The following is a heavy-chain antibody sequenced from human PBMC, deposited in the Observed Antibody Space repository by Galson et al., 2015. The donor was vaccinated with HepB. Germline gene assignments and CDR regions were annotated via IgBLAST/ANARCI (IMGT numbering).Heavy chain of an antibody. CDR2: INTNTGNP. V-gene: IGHV7-4-1*02. D-gene: IGHD3-9*01. J-gene: IGHJ6*03. Sequence: SVKVSCKASGYTFTTYTINWVRQAPGQGLEWMGWINTNTGNPTYAQGFTGRFVFSLDTSVSTAYLQITSLKAEDTAVYYCARAYFDWLLRPNYYYYMDVWGKGTTVTVSS. CDR1: GYTFTTYT. CDR3: ARAYFDWLLRPNYYYYMDV.